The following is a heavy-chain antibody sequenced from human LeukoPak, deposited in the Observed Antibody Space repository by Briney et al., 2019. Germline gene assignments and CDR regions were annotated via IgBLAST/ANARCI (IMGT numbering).Heavy chain of an antibody. CDR3: ATGSFVPD. CDR2: INPNSGGT. V-gene: IGHV1-2*02. J-gene: IGHJ4*02. Sequence: ASVKVSCKASGYTFTGYYMHWVRQAPGQGLEWVGWINPNSGGTNYIQKFQGRVTMTSDTSTSTAYMELSRLRSDDTAVYYCATGSFVPDWGQGTLVTVSS. CDR1: GYTFTGYY. D-gene: IGHD6-6*01.